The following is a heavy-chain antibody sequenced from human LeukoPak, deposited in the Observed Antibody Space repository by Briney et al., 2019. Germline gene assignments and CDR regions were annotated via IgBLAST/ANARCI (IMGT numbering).Heavy chain of an antibody. CDR2: ISGHGDST. J-gene: IGHJ4*02. CDR3: AKDGYGDYDY. CDR1: GFTFDDYA. V-gene: IGHV3-43*02. D-gene: IGHD4-17*01. Sequence: GGSLRLSCAASGFTFDDYAMHWVRQAPGRGLEWVSLISGHGDSTYNADSVKGRFTISRDNNKNSLYLQMNSLRTEDTALYYCAKDGYGDYDYWGQGTLVTVSS.